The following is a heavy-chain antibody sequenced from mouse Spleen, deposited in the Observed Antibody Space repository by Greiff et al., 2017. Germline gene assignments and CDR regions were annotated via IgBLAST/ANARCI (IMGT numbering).Heavy chain of an antibody. V-gene: IGHV3-8*02. D-gene: IGHD1-2*01. CDR1: GDSITSGY. J-gene: IGHJ3*01. Sequence: EGQLQQSGPSLVKPSQTLSLTCSVTGDSITSGYWNWIRKFPGNKLEYMGYISYSGSTYYNPSLKSRISITRDTSKNQYYLQLNSVTTEDTATYYCARCESLTTAPWFAYWGQGTLVTVSA. CDR3: ARCESLTTAPWFAY. CDR2: ISYSGST.